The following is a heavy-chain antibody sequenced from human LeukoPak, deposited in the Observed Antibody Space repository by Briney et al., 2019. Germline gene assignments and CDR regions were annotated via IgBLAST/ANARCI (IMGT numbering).Heavy chain of an antibody. CDR1: GYTLTELS. D-gene: IGHD2-2*01. CDR2: FDPEDGET. Sequence: ASVKVSCKVSGYTLTELSMHWVRQAPRKGLGWMGGFDPEDGETIYAQKFQGRVTMTEDTSTDTAYMELSSLRSEDTAVYYCATGNPHIVVVPAATWDYYFDYWGQGTLVTVSS. V-gene: IGHV1-24*01. CDR3: ATGNPHIVVVPAATWDYYFDY. J-gene: IGHJ4*02.